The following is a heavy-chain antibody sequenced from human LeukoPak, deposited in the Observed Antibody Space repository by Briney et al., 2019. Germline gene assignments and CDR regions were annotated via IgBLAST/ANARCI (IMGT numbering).Heavy chain of an antibody. D-gene: IGHD5-12*01. V-gene: IGHV5-10-1*01. J-gene: IGHJ4*02. CDR1: GYSFTSXX. CDR2: XXXXXXYT. CDR3: ATQSAPASNIVATQGGFDY. Sequence: GESLKISCKGSGYSFTSXXXXXXXXXXXXXXXXXXXXXXXXXYTNYSPSFQGHVTISADKSTRPAYLQWSSLKASNTAMYYCATQSAPASNIVATQGGFDYWGQGTLVTVSS.